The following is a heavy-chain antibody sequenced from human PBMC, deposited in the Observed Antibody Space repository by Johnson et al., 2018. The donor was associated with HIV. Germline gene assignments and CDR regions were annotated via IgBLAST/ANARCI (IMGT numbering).Heavy chain of an antibody. CDR2: ISYDGRNK. Sequence: QVQFVESGGVLVQLGLSPRLSSSASGFTFDDYAMHWVRQAPGKGLAWVAVISYDGRNKYYADSVKARFTISRDNSKNALYLQMNSLRAEDTADDYSARGRRIQLWLLADAFDIWDQGTMVTVS. V-gene: IGHV3-30*03. CDR1: GFTFDDYA. CDR3: ARGRRIQLWLLADAFDI. J-gene: IGHJ3*02. D-gene: IGHD5-18*01.